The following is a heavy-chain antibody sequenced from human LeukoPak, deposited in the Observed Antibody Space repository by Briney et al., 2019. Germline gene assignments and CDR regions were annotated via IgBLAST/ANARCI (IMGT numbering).Heavy chain of an antibody. V-gene: IGHV3-30*02. D-gene: IGHD3-3*01. Sequence: GGSLRLSCAASGFTFSSYGMHWVRQAPGKGLEWVAFIRYDGSNKYYADSVKGRFTISRDNSKNTLYLQMNSLRAEDTAVYYCAKAWSGWSAYLDYWGQGTLVTVSS. CDR3: AKAWSGWSAYLDY. CDR1: GFTFSSYG. CDR2: IRYDGSNK. J-gene: IGHJ4*02.